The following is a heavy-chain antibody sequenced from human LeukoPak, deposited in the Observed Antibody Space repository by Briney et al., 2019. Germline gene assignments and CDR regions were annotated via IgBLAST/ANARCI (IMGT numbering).Heavy chain of an antibody. D-gene: IGHD2-15*01. Sequence: GGSLRLSCAASGFTFSIYAMHWVRQAPGKGLEWVAVISYDGSNYYADSVKGRFTISRDNSRDTLYLEMNSLRAEDRAVYYCARQESEITTPANRYFDRWGQGTLVTVSS. J-gene: IGHJ4*02. CDR3: ARQESEITTPANRYFDR. CDR2: ISYDGSN. V-gene: IGHV3-30-3*01. CDR1: GFTFSIYA.